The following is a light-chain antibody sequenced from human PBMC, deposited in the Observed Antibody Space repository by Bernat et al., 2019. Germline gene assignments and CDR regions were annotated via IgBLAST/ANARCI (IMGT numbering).Light chain of an antibody. J-gene: IGKJ1*01. CDR2: KAS. CDR1: QSISIP. CDR3: LHYYTYPFT. V-gene: IGKV1-5*03. Sequence: DIQMTQSPSTLSASVGDRVTISCRASQSISIPLAWYQQKPGKAPKLLIYKASTLESGVPSIFSGSGSGTEFTLTISSLQPDDCATYYCLHYYTYPFTFGQGTKVEIK.